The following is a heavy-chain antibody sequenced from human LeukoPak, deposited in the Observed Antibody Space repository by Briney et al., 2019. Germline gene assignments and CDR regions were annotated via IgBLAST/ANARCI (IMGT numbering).Heavy chain of an antibody. CDR2: ISRSATTI. J-gene: IGHJ3*02. D-gene: IGHD3-22*01. CDR3: AREEAIVVVNGAFDI. V-gene: IGHV3-48*03. CDR1: GFTFSSYE. Sequence: GGSLRLSCAASGFTFSSYEMNWVRPAPGKWLEWGSSISRSATTIYYADSVKGRFTISRDNAKNSLYLQMNSLRAEDTAVYFCAREEAIVVVNGAFDIWGQGTMVTVSS.